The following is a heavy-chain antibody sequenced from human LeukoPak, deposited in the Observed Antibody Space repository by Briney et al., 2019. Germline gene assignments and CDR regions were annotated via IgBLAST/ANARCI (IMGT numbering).Heavy chain of an antibody. CDR3: ARDARDIVVVPAALGYYYYGMDV. D-gene: IGHD2-2*01. V-gene: IGHV3-30*04. CDR2: IYYEGSIK. J-gene: IGHJ6*04. CDR1: GFTFSSYA. Sequence: GGSLRLSCAASGFTFSSYAMHWVRPAPGKGRGWVAVIYYEGSIKYYADSVKGRFTISRDNSKNTLYLQMNSLRAEDTAVYYCARDARDIVVVPAALGYYYYGMDVWGKGTTVTVSS.